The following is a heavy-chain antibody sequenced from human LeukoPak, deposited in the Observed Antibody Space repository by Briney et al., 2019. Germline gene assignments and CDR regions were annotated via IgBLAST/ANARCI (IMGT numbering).Heavy chain of an antibody. Sequence: ASVKVSCKASGYTFTGYYMHWVRQAPGQGLEWMGWVNPNSGGTNYAQKFQGRVTMTRDTSISTAYMELRSLRSDDTAVYYCARDSYSNYDYFDYWGQGTLVTVSS. D-gene: IGHD4-11*01. CDR3: ARDSYSNYDYFDY. V-gene: IGHV1-2*02. CDR2: VNPNSGGT. J-gene: IGHJ4*02. CDR1: GYTFTGYY.